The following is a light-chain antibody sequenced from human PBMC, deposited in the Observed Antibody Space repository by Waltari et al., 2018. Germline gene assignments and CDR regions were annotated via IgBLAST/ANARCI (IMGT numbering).Light chain of an antibody. V-gene: IGLV3-21*04. Sequence: YVLTQLPSVSVDPGKTARLTCGGGNIGRKSVNCYQQKPGQAPVLVMFYDSDRPSEIPERFSGSNSGNTATLTISWVEAGDEADYHCQVWDDVTDSGVFGGGTKLTVL. J-gene: IGLJ3*02. CDR3: QVWDDVTDSGV. CDR1: NIGRKS. CDR2: YDS.